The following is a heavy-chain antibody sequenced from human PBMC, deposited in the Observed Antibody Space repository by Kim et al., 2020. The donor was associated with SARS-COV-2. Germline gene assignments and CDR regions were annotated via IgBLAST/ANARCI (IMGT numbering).Heavy chain of an antibody. CDR2: TDYSGSA. CDR3: ARVEGIATTGGTSEAF. CDR1: GGSITAGGYY. V-gene: IGHV4-31*03. D-gene: IGHD6-13*01. Sequence: SETLSLTCIVPGGSITAGGYYWGWIRQHPGKGLEWIGYTDYSGSAFYSPSVKSRAFISVDTSKNQFSLNLNSVTAVDTAVYYCARVEGIATTGGTSEAF. J-gene: IGHJ3*01.